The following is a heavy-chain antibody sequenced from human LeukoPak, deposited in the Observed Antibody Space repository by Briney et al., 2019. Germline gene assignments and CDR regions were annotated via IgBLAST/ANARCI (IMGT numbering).Heavy chain of an antibody. D-gene: IGHD2-2*01. CDR1: GGSIRRDIYY. Sequence: PSETLSLTSTVSGGSIRRDIYYWGWIRQPPGKGLEWIGYIYYSGSTNYNPSLKSRVTISVDTSKNQFSLKLSSVTAADTAVYYCARGPLGYCSSTSCPDLHYYYYMDVWGKGTTVTVSS. CDR2: IYYSGST. V-gene: IGHV4-61*01. CDR3: ARGPLGYCSSTSCPDLHYYYYMDV. J-gene: IGHJ6*03.